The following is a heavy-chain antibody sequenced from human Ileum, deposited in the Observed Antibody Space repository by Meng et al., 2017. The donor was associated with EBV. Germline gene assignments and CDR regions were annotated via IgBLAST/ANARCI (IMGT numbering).Heavy chain of an antibody. D-gene: IGHD1-14*01. Sequence: EGGAGVGEPAGARALAGPVAGGSVSRSNGWGGVREPAGKGLEWIGKIYHSGITIYNPSLKSRVTMSVDNSKNQFSLKLNSMTAADTAVYYCARDPTGGEDHQRVWGQGTLVTVSS. CDR1: GGSVSRSNG. V-gene: IGHV4-4*02. CDR2: IYHSGIT. CDR3: ARDPTGGEDHQRV. J-gene: IGHJ4*02.